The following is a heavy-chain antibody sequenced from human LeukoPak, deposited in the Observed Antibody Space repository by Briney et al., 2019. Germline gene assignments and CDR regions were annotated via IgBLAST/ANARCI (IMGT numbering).Heavy chain of an antibody. D-gene: IGHD3-10*01. CDR1: GGSISSGGYY. CDR2: IYYSGST. V-gene: IGHV4-30-2*01. J-gene: IGHJ4*02. CDR3: ARGSLHYYGSGSYYTLLDY. Sequence: PSETLSLTCTVSGGSISSGGYYWSWIRQPPGKGLEWIGYIYYSGSTYYNPSLKSRVTISVDRSKNQFSLKLSSVTAADTAVYYCARGSLHYYGSGSYYTLLDYWGQGTLVTVSS.